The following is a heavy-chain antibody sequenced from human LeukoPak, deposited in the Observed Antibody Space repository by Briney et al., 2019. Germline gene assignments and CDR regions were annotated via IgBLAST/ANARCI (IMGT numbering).Heavy chain of an antibody. CDR3: ARGGGSYGDYSLWLGY. CDR2: ISAYSGNT. V-gene: IGHV1-18*01. J-gene: IGHJ4*02. Sequence: ASVKVSCKASVYTFSGYGFSWVRQAPGQGLEWMGWISAYSGNTKYAQKYQARVTLTTDTSTSTAYMEQRSLRSDDTAVYSCARGGGSYGDYSLWLGYWGQGTLVTVSS. CDR1: VYTFSGYG. D-gene: IGHD4-17*01.